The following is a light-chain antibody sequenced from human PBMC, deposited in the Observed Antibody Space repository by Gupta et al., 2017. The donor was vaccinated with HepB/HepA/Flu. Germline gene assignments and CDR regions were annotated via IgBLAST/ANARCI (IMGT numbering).Light chain of an antibody. CDR3: QQRSNCSIT. CDR1: QSVSSY. J-gene: IGKJ5*01. V-gene: IGKV3-11*01. Sequence: IVLTQSPATLSLSPGERATLPCRASQSVSSYLAWYQQKPDQAPRLLIYDASNRATGVPARFSGSGSGTEFTLTISSREPEDFAVYYCQQRSNCSITFGQGTRVEIK. CDR2: DAS.